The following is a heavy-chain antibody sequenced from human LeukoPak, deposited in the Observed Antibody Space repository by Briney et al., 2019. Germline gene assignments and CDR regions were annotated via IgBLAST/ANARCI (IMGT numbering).Heavy chain of an antibody. CDR2: IYYSGST. CDR1: GGSISSHH. Sequence: PSETLSLTCTVSGGSISSHHWSWLRQPPGKGLEWIGYIYYSGSTNYKPSLKSRVTISVDTSKNQFSLKLTSVTAADTAVYYCARHLDIAASGTFDYWGQGTLVTVSS. V-gene: IGHV4-59*08. J-gene: IGHJ4*02. D-gene: IGHD6-13*01. CDR3: ARHLDIAASGTFDY.